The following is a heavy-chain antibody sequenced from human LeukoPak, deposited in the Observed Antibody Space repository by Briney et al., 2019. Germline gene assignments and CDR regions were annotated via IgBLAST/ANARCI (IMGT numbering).Heavy chain of an antibody. V-gene: IGHV3-30*18. CDR1: GFTFSNYD. CDR2: ISYDGTNK. CDR3: AKENDFVY. D-gene: IGHD3-3*01. J-gene: IGHJ4*02. Sequence: GGSLRLSCAASGFTFSNYDMQWVRQAPGKGLELVVVISYDGTNKYYADSVKGRFTISRDNSKSTLYLQMNSLRAEDTAMYYCAKENDFVYWGQGTLVTVSS.